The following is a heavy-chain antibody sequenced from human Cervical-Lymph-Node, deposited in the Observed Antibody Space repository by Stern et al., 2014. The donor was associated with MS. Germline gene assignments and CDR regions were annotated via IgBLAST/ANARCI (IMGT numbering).Heavy chain of an antibody. J-gene: IGHJ4*02. CDR3: ARLSTVVDY. CDR2: VYYSGTT. D-gene: IGHD4-23*01. V-gene: IGHV4-59*08. Sequence: QVQLQESGPGLVKPSETLSLTCTVSGDSISSYYWSWIRQPGKGLEWIGHVYYSGTTYYNPSLTGRVTISVATSKKKFSLTLTSLTAADTAVYYCARLSTVVDYWGQGTLVTVSS. CDR1: GDSISSYY.